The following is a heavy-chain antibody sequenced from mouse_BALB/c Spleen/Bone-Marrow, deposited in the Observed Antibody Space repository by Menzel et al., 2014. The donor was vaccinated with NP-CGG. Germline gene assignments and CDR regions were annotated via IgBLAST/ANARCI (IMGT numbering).Heavy chain of an antibody. CDR1: VFTFTDYY. V-gene: IGHV7-3*02. J-gene: IGHJ2*01. CDR3: AIDIRHLEY. CDR2: IRNKANGYTT. Sequence: DVMLVESGGGLVQPGGSLRLSCTTSVFTFTDYYGSLVRQPPGKALEWLGFIRNKANGYTTENSASVKGRFTISRDNCKRILYLQMNALRAEDSAAYCCAIDIRHLEYCGQGITLTVAS.